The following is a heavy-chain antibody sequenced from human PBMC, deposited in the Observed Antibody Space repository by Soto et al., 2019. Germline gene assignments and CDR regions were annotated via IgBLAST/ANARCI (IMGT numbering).Heavy chain of an antibody. Sequence: GGSLRLSCAASGFTFSSYAMSWVRQAPGKGLEWVSAISGSGGGTYYADSVKGRFTISRDNSKNTLYLQMNSLRAEDTAVYYCAKVSDIVVVPAARLFDYWGQGTLVTVSS. D-gene: IGHD2-2*01. CDR1: GFTFSSYA. V-gene: IGHV3-23*01. J-gene: IGHJ4*02. CDR2: ISGSGGGT. CDR3: AKVSDIVVVPAARLFDY.